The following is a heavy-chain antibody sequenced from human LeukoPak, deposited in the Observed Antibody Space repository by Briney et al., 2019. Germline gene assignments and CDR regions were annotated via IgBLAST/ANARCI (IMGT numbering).Heavy chain of an antibody. V-gene: IGHV4-34*01. CDR3: ARGSLRYFDWSRGRYFDY. CDR1: GGSFSGYY. J-gene: IGHJ4*02. D-gene: IGHD3-9*01. CDR2: INHSGST. Sequence: SETLSLTCAVYGGSFSGYYWSWIRQPPGKGLEWIGEINHSGSTNYNPSLKSRVTISVDTSKNQFSLKLSSVTAADTAVYYCARGSLRYFDWSRGRYFDYWGQGTLVTVSS.